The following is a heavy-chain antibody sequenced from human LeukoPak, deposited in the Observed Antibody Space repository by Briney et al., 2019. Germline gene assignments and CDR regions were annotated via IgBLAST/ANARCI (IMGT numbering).Heavy chain of an antibody. CDR1: GFTFSNYA. J-gene: IGHJ4*02. V-gene: IGHV3-23*01. Sequence: PGGSLRLSCAASGFTFSNYAMTWVRQAPGKGLEWVSGVNSDGGSTYYADSVRGRFTISRNNSKNMLYLQMNSLRAEDTAVYYCAKGISNPDYWGQGTLVTVSS. CDR3: AKGISNPDY. CDR2: VNSDGGST. D-gene: IGHD4-11*01.